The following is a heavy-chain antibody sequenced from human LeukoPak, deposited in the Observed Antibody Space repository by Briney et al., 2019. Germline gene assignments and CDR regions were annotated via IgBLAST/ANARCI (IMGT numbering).Heavy chain of an antibody. CDR2: MNPNSGNT. V-gene: IGHV1-8*01. CDR1: GYTFTSYD. J-gene: IGHJ5*02. D-gene: IGHD6-19*01. Sequence: ASVKVSCKASGYTFTSYDINWVRQATGQGLEWMGWMNPNSGNTGYAQKFQGRVTMTRNTSISTAYMELSSLRSEDTAVYYCATTTSGEQWLVYNWFDPWGQGTLVTVSS. CDR3: ATTTSGEQWLVYNWFDP.